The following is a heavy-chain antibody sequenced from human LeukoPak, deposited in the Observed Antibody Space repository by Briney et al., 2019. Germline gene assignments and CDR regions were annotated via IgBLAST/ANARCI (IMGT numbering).Heavy chain of an antibody. CDR1: GGSISSGGYY. D-gene: IGHD4-11*01. J-gene: IGHJ5*01. CDR3: ARSVPSLDYLFDS. Sequence: SQTLSLTCTVSGGSISSGGYYWSWIRQHPGKGLEWIGYIYNSGITNYNPSLKSRVTVSVDTSKNQFSLRLTSVTAADTAVYYCARSVPSLDYLFDSWGHGTLVTVSS. V-gene: IGHV4-31*03. CDR2: IYNSGIT.